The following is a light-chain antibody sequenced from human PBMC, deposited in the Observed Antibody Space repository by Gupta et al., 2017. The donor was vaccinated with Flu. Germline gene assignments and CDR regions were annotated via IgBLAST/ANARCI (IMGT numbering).Light chain of an antibody. V-gene: IGKV1-39*01. Sequence: MQMTQYPSSLSASVGDRVVITCRAPQSITDSLNWYQQRPGEAPTLLIYDASNVHRGVPSRFSGSGSGTDFSLTISRRQPEDFATYYCQQKRQTPHTFGQGTXVDI. CDR3: QQKRQTPHT. CDR2: DAS. J-gene: IGKJ1*01. CDR1: QSITDS.